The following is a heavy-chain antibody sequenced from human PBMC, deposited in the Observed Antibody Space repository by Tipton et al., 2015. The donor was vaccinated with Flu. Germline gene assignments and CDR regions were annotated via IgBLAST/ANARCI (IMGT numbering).Heavy chain of an antibody. CDR2: ISGSGDTT. V-gene: IGHV3-23*01. CDR3: ARHHFYDVSGYLDY. Sequence: SLRLSCAASAFFFSESAMSWVRQAPGKGLEWVSAISGSGDTTYYADSVKGRFTISRDNSKNTLYLQMKSLRADDTAIYCCARHHFYDVSGYLDYWGQGTLVTVSS. CDR1: AFFFSESA. J-gene: IGHJ4*02. D-gene: IGHD3-22*01.